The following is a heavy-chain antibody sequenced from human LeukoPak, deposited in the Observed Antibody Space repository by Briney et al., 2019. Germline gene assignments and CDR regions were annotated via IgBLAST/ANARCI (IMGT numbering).Heavy chain of an antibody. CDR2: INHSGST. V-gene: IGHV4-34*01. J-gene: IGHJ5*02. Sequence: KTSETLSLTCAVYGGSFSGYYWSWIRQPPGKGLEWIGEINHSGSTNYNPSLKSRVTISVDTSKNQFSLKLCSVTAADTAVYYCAGGVVVVPAAIPWFDPWGQGTLVTVSS. CDR3: AGGVVVVPAAIPWFDP. CDR1: GGSFSGYY. D-gene: IGHD2-2*01.